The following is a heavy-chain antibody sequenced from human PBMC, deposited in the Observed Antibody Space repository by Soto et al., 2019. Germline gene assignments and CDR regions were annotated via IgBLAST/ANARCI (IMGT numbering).Heavy chain of an antibody. CDR2: INSFSGDT. D-gene: IGHD2-15*01. V-gene: IGHV1-18*01. J-gene: IGHJ2*01. Sequence: QVQLVQSGAEVKKPGASVKVSCKASGYTFTHYGITWVRQAPGQGLEWMGWINSFSGDTNYPQKLQGRLTMTTDTSTNTVYIELKNLRSDDTAVYYCARDLHSGGKYWYVDIWGRGTLVTVAS. CDR3: ARDLHSGGKYWYVDI. CDR1: GYTFTHYG.